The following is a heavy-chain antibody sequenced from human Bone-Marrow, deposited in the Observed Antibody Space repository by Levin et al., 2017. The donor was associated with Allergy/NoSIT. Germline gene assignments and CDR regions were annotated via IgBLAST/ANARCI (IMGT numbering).Heavy chain of an antibody. CDR2: LSRTGGST. CDR3: AKGRLAAAGTRGVSDY. CDR1: GFTFDNYA. V-gene: IGHV3-23*01. Sequence: GESLKISCAASGFTFDNYAMTWVRQAPGKGLEWVSSLSRTGGSTYYADSVNGRFTIFRDNSKNTLFLQMSSRRAEDTAMYYCAKGRLAAAGTRGVSDYWGQGTLVIVSS. J-gene: IGHJ4*02. D-gene: IGHD6-25*01.